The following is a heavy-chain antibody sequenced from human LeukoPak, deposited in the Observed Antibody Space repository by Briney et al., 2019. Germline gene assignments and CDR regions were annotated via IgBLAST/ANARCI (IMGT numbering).Heavy chain of an antibody. CDR1: GFTFSGYG. V-gene: IGHV3-30*02. CDR3: AKDDYSNSLYYYYMDV. J-gene: IGHJ6*03. Sequence: QPGGSLRLSCAASGFTFSGYGMHWVRQAPGKGLEWVAFIQYDGSNKYYADSVKGRFTISRDNSKNTLYLQMNSLRAEDTAVYYCAKDDYSNSLYYYYMDVWGKGTTVTVSS. CDR2: IQYDGSNK. D-gene: IGHD4-11*01.